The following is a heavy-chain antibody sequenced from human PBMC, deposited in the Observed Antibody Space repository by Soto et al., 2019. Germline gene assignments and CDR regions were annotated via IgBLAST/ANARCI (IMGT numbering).Heavy chain of an antibody. Sequence: QVYLVESGGGVVQPGGSLRLSCAASGFTFSSYGMHWVCQAAGKGPEWVAVVWNDGNTKYYADSVKGRFTISRDNSKNTVYLQMNNLRAEDTAVYYCARDKGFYDHVWGSYRSAFDYWGRGTLVAVSS. CDR3: ARDKGFYDHVWGSYRSAFDY. CDR1: GFTFSSYG. D-gene: IGHD3-16*02. CDR2: VWNDGNTK. V-gene: IGHV3-33*01. J-gene: IGHJ4*02.